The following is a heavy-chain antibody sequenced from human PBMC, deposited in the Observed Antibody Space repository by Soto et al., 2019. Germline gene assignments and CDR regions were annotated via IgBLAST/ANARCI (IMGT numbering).Heavy chain of an antibody. J-gene: IGHJ4*02. V-gene: IGHV1-18*01. CDR2: ISAYNGNT. D-gene: IGHD1-26*01. Sequence: QVQLVQSGAEVKKPGASVKVSCKASGYTFPSYGISWVRQAPGQGREWMGWISAYNGNTNYAQKIQGRVTMTTDTSTRTAYMELRSLRSDDTAVYYCARDLGGSYYAPGDYWGQGTLVTVSS. CDR3: ARDLGGSYYAPGDY. CDR1: GYTFPSYG.